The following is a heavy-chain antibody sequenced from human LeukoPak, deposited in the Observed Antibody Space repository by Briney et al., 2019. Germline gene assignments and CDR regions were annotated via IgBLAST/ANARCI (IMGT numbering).Heavy chain of an antibody. Sequence: GGSLRLSCAASGFTFSDYYMNWIRQAPGKGLEWVSCISSSGSTIYYADSVKGRFTISRDNAKNSLYLQMNSLRAEDTAVYYCARGTPLYSSSFDYWGQGTLVTVSS. J-gene: IGHJ4*02. CDR1: GFTFSDYY. CDR3: ARGTPLYSSSFDY. V-gene: IGHV3-11*01. CDR2: ISSSGSTI. D-gene: IGHD6-6*01.